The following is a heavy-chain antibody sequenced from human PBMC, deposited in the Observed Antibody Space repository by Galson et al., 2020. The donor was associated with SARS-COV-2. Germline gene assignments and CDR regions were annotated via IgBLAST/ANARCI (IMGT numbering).Heavy chain of an antibody. V-gene: IGHV4-34*01. J-gene: IGHJ4*02. CDR2: INHSGST. CDR1: GGSFSGYY. CDR3: ARARGVSAWIHLWSKNAKFDY. D-gene: IGHD5-18*01. Sequence: ETSETLSLTCAVYGGSFSGYYWSWIRQPPGKGLEWIGEINHSGSTNYNPSLKSRVTISVDTSKNQFSLKLSSVTAADTAVYYCARARGVSAWIHLWSKNAKFDYWGQGTLVTVSS.